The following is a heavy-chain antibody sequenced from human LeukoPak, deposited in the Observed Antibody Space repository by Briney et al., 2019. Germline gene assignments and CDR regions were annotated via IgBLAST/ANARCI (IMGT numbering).Heavy chain of an antibody. CDR3: ARRGGSSWYTNWFDP. V-gene: IGHV4-39*01. Sequence: PSETLSLTCTVSGGSISSSSYYWGWIRQPPGKGLEWIGSIYYSGRTYYNPSLKSRVTISVDTSKNQFSLKLSSVTAADTAVYYCARRGGSSWYTNWFDPWGQGTLVTVSS. D-gene: IGHD6-13*01. CDR2: IYYSGRT. J-gene: IGHJ5*02. CDR1: GGSISSSSYY.